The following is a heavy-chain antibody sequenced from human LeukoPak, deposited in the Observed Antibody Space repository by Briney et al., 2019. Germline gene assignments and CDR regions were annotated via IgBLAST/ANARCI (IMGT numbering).Heavy chain of an antibody. CDR1: GGTFSSYA. D-gene: IGHD4-23*01. CDR3: ARASGVTPGSFDY. V-gene: IGHV1-69*06. Sequence: SVKVSCKASGGTFSSYAISWVRQAPGQGLEWMGGTIPIFGTANYAQKFQGRVTITADKSTSTAYMELSSLRSEDTAVYYCARASGVTPGSFDYWGQGTLVTVSS. J-gene: IGHJ4*02. CDR2: TIPIFGTA.